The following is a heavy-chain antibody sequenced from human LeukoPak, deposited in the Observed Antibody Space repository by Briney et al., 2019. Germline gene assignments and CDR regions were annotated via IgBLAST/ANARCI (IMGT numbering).Heavy chain of an antibody. D-gene: IGHD3-3*01. V-gene: IGHV4-34*01. J-gene: IGHJ5*02. CDR2: INHSGST. Sequence: ETLSLTCAVYGGSFSGYYWSWIRQPPGKGLEWIGEINHSGSTNYNPSLKSRVTISVDTSKNQFSLKLSSVTAADTAVYYCARVRASDFWSGALPNWFDPWGQGTLVTVSS. CDR3: ARVRASDFWSGALPNWFDP. CDR1: GGSFSGYY.